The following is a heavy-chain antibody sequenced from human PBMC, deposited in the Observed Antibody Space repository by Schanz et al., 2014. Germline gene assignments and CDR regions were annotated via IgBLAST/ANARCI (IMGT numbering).Heavy chain of an antibody. D-gene: IGHD1-1*01. V-gene: IGHV3-23*04. CDR2: ISGSGGST. CDR3: ARGTDWNLHY. CDR1: GFTFSDYY. Sequence: EGQLAESGGGLVQPGGSLRLSCAASGFTFSDYYMSWIRQAPGKGLEWVSGISGSGGSTYYADSVKGRFTISRDNSKNTLYLQMNSLRAGDTAVYYCARGTDWNLHYWGQGALVTVSS. J-gene: IGHJ4*02.